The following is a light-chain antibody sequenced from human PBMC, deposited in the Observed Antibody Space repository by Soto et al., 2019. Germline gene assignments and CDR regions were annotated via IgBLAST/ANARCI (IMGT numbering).Light chain of an antibody. CDR2: DAS. V-gene: IGKV1-5*01. CDR1: QSISSW. Sequence: DIQMTQSPSTLSASVGDRVTITCGASQSISSWLAWYQQKPGKAPKLLIYDASSLESGVPSRFSGSGSGTEFTLTISSLQPDDFATYYCQQYNSYSRTFGQGTTVDIK. J-gene: IGKJ1*01. CDR3: QQYNSYSRT.